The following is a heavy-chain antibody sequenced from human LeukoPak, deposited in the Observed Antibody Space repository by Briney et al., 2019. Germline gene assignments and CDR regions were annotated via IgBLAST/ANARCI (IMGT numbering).Heavy chain of an antibody. CDR2: IKQDGSEK. CDR1: GFTFSSYW. Sequence: PGGSLRLSCAASGFTFSSYWMSWVRQAPGKGLEWVANIKQDGSEKYYVDSVKGRFTISRDNAKNSLYLQMNSLRAEDTAVYYCARDGFSCSSTSCYKDYYYYGMDVWGQGTTVTVSS. V-gene: IGHV3-7*01. D-gene: IGHD2-2*02. J-gene: IGHJ6*02. CDR3: ARDGFSCSSTSCYKDYYYYGMDV.